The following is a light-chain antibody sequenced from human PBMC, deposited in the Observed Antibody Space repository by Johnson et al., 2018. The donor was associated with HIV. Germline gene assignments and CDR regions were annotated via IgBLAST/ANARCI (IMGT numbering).Light chain of an antibody. V-gene: IGLV1-51*01. Sequence: QSVLTQPPSVSAAPGQTVTISCSGSSSNVGSSFVSWYRQVPGTAPKLLICDNNKRPSGIPGRFSGSKSGPSATLGITGLQTGDEADYYCGTWDSSLTSYVFGAGTKVTVL. J-gene: IGLJ1*01. CDR3: GTWDSSLTSYV. CDR1: SSNVGSSF. CDR2: DNN.